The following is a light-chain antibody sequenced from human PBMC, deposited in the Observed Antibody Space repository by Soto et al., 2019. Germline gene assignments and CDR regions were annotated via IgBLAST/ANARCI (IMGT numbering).Light chain of an antibody. Sequence: QSALTHPASVSGSPGQSITISCTGTNSNVGGYSLVSWYQQHPGEAPKLIIYEDTKRPSGISNRFSASKSGNTASLTISGLQAEDEADYHCCSYAGTSTIYVFGTGTKVTVL. CDR1: NSNVGGYSL. J-gene: IGLJ1*01. V-gene: IGLV2-23*01. CDR3: CSYAGTSTIYV. CDR2: EDT.